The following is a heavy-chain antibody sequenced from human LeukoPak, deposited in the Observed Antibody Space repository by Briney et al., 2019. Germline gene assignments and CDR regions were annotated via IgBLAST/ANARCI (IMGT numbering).Heavy chain of an antibody. V-gene: IGHV1-8*03. Sequence: ASVKVSCKASGYTFTSYGINWVRQATGQGLEWMGWMNPNSGNTGYAQKFQGRVTITRNTSISTAYMELSSLRSEDTAVYYCARAENFMVRGVIRYWGQGTLVTVSS. D-gene: IGHD3-10*01. CDR2: MNPNSGNT. CDR1: GYTFTSYG. CDR3: ARAENFMVRGVIRY. J-gene: IGHJ4*02.